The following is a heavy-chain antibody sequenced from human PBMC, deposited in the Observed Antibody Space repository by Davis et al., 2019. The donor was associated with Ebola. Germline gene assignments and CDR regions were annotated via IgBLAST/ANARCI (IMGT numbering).Heavy chain of an antibody. CDR3: ASRQAAPDRGPWFDP. J-gene: IGHJ5*02. Sequence: MPSETLSLTCTVSGCSISSSSYYWGWIRQPPGKGLEWIGSIYYSGSTYYNPSLKSRVTISVDPSKNQFSLKLSSVTAADTAVYYCASRQAAPDRGPWFDPWGQGTLVTVSS. CDR1: GCSISSSSYY. V-gene: IGHV4-39*01. D-gene: IGHD6-13*01. CDR2: IYYSGST.